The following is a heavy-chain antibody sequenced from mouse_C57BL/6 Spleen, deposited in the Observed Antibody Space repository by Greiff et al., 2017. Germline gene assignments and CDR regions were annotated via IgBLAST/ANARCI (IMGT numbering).Heavy chain of an antibody. CDR3: ASSEDFAD. Sequence: VQLQQPGAELVLPSASVTLSCKASGYTFTSYWMHWVRQRPGQGLEWIGEIDPSDSYTNYNKKFKGKSTLTVDKSSSTAYMQLSSLASEDSAFYYCASSEDFADWGKGALVTVSA. CDR2: IDPSDSYT. V-gene: IGHV1-69*01. J-gene: IGHJ3*01. CDR1: GYTFTSYW.